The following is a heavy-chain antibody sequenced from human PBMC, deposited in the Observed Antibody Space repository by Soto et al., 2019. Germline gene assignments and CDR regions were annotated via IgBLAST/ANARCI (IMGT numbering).Heavy chain of an antibody. CDR3: AKHYYDFWSGYSFFDY. CDR2: ISGSGGST. D-gene: IGHD3-3*01. V-gene: IGHV3-23*01. J-gene: IGHJ4*02. Sequence: GGSLRLSCAASGFTFSSYAMSWVRQAPGKGLEWVSAISGSGGSTYYADSVKGRFTISRDNSKNTLYLQLNSLRAEDTAVYYCAKHYYDFWSGYSFFDYWGQGTLVTVSS. CDR1: GFTFSSYA.